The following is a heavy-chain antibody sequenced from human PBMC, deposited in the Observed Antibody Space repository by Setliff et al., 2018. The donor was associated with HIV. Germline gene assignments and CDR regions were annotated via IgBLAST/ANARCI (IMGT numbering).Heavy chain of an antibody. D-gene: IGHD3-10*01. CDR2: IYYRGSA. Sequence: LSLTCSVSGGSISTTNYYWGWVRQPPGKGLEWIGIIYYRGSAYYDLSLKSRVTLSVDTSKNSFSLNLTSVTAADTAVYFCARARGPPLPVLDLWGQGTLVTVSS. CDR3: ARARGPPLPVLDL. J-gene: IGHJ5*02. CDR1: GGSISTTNYY. V-gene: IGHV4-39*07.